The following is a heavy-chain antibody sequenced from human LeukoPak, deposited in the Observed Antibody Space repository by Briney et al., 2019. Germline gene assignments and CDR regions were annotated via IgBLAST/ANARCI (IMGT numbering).Heavy chain of an antibody. CDR2: INHSGST. V-gene: IGHV4-34*01. Sequence: PSETLSLTCAVYGGSFSGYYWSWVRQPPGKGLEWIGEINHSGSTNYNPSPKSRVTISVDTSKNQFSLKLSSVTAADTAVYYCARGGYQAWFDPWGQGTLVTVSS. CDR1: GGSFSGYY. CDR3: ARGGYQAWFDP. D-gene: IGHD2-2*01. J-gene: IGHJ5*02.